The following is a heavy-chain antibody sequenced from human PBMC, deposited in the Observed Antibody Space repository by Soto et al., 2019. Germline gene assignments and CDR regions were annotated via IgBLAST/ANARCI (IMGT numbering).Heavy chain of an antibody. CDR2: VYWDDDE. CDR3: AHRLGYCSSTSCDSWFDS. CDR1: GFSLTTTGVG. D-gene: IGHD2-2*02. V-gene: IGHV2-5*02. J-gene: IGHJ5*01. Sequence: QITLKESGPTLVRPTQTLTLTCTFSGFSLTTTGVGVGWFRQSPQKTLEWLALVYWDDDERYSPYLENRLTLTNEASKNQVICAMTNMDPVDTGTYFCAHRLGYCSSTSCDSWFDSWGQGTLVTVSS.